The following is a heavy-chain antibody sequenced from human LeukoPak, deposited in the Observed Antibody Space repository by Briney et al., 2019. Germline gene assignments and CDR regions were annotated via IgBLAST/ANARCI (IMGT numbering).Heavy chain of an antibody. CDR1: GDSVSSNSAA. CDR2: TYYRSKWYN. CDR3: ARDLVVVPAASGYYYMDV. D-gene: IGHD2-2*01. J-gene: IGHJ6*03. Sequence: SQTLSLTFAISGDSVSSNSAAWHWLRQSPSRGLEGLGRTYYRSKWYNDYAVSVKSRITINPDTSKNQFSLQLNSVTPEDTAVYYCARDLVVVPAASGYYYMDVWGKGTTVTVSS. V-gene: IGHV6-1*01.